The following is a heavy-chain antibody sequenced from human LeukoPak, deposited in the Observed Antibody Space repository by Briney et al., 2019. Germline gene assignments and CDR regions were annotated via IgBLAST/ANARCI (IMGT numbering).Heavy chain of an antibody. Sequence: GGSLRLSCAASGFTFSNAWMSWVRQAPGKGLEWVGRIKSKTDGGTTDYAAPVKGRFTISRDDSKNTLYLQMNSLKTEDTAVYYCTTDAHLTLPCSSTSCHDYWGQGTLVTVSS. CDR1: GFTFSNAW. J-gene: IGHJ4*02. V-gene: IGHV3-15*01. CDR3: TTDAHLTLPCSSTSCHDY. D-gene: IGHD2-2*01. CDR2: IKSKTDGGTT.